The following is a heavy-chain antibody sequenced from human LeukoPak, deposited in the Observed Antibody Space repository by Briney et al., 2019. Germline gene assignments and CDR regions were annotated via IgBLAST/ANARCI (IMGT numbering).Heavy chain of an antibody. CDR1: GGSISSCY. Sequence: PSETLSLTCTVSGGSISSCYWSWIRQPPGKGLEWIGYIYYSGSTNYNPSLKSRVTISVDTSKNQFSLKLSSVTAADTAVYYCARGVGYNSGFPEYFQHWGQGTLVTVSS. V-gene: IGHV4-59*01. J-gene: IGHJ1*01. CDR2: IYYSGST. D-gene: IGHD5-24*01. CDR3: ARGVGYNSGFPEYFQH.